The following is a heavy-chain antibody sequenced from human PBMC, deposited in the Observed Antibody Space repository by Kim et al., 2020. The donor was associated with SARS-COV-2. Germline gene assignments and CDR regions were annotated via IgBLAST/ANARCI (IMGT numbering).Heavy chain of an antibody. CDR1: GFTFDDYA. CDR3: AKDALRLYYDFWSGYYKGNWFDP. CDR2: ISGDGGST. D-gene: IGHD3-3*01. V-gene: IGHV3-43*02. J-gene: IGHJ5*02. Sequence: GGSLRLSCAASGFTFDDYAMHWVRQAPGKGLEWVSLISGDGGSTYYADSVKGRFTISRDNSKNSLYLQMNSLRTEDTALYYCAKDALRLYYDFWSGYYKGNWFDPWGQGTLVTVSS.